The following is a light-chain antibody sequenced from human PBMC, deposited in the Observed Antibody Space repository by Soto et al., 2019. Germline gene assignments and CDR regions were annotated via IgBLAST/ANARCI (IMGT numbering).Light chain of an antibody. J-gene: IGLJ3*02. Sequence: QPVLTQPPSASGSPGQSVTISCTGTSSDVGGYNYVSWYQQYPGRAPKLMIYEVTKWPSGVPDRFSGSKSGNTASLTVSGLQAEDEADYYCSSYAASNNFYFVFGGGTKLTVL. CDR2: EVT. CDR3: SSYAASNNFYFV. V-gene: IGLV2-8*01. CDR1: SSDVGGYNY.